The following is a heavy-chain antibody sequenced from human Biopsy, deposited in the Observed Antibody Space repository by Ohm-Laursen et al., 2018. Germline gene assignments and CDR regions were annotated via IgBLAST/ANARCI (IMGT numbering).Heavy chain of an antibody. V-gene: IGHV3-7*01. J-gene: IGHJ4*02. CDR2: IKQDGSEK. CDR1: GFTFSSYS. Sequence: SLRLSCTAFGFTFSSYSMSWVRQAPGKGLEWVANIKQDGSEKYSVDSVKGRFTISRDNAKNSLYLQMNSLRAEDTAVYYCVRGSEFEGGNWPVDYWGQGTLVTVSS. D-gene: IGHD1-1*01. CDR3: VRGSEFEGGNWPVDY.